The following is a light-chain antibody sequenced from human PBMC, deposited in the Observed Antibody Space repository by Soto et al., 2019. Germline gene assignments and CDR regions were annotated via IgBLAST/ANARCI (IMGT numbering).Light chain of an antibody. CDR2: DAS. Sequence: EIVMTQSPATLSGSPGERATLSCRTSQSVSGNLAWYQQKPGQAPRLLIYDASNRATGIPARFSGSGSGTDFTLTISSLEPEDFAVYYCEQYNNWFSITFGQGTRLEI. CDR3: EQYNNWFSIT. V-gene: IGKV3D-15*01. J-gene: IGKJ5*01. CDR1: QSVSGN.